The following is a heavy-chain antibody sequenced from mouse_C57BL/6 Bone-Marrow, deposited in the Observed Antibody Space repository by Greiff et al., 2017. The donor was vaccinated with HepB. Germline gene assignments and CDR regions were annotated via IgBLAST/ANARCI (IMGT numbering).Heavy chain of an antibody. Sequence: EVQLVESGPGLVKPSQSLSLTCSVTGYSITSGYYWNWIRQFPGNKLEWMGYISYDGSNNYNPSLKNRISITRDTSKNQFFLKLNSVTTEDTATYYCARANYGSSYRFAYWGQGTLVTVSA. CDR3: ARANYGSSYRFAY. CDR2: ISYDGSN. CDR1: GYSITSGYY. D-gene: IGHD1-1*01. V-gene: IGHV3-6*01. J-gene: IGHJ3*01.